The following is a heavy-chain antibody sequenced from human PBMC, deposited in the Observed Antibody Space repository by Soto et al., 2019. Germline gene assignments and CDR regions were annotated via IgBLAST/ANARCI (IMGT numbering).Heavy chain of an antibody. D-gene: IGHD1-7*01. J-gene: IGHJ4*02. CDR1: GYTFTSYD. CDR3: AINWNYGSDSDY. Sequence: GASVKVSCKASGYTFTSYDINWVRQATGQGLEWMGWMNPNSGNTGYAQKFKGRVTMTRNTSISTAYIELSSLRSEDTAEYYCAINWNYGSDSDYWGQGTLVTVSS. CDR2: MNPNSGNT. V-gene: IGHV1-8*01.